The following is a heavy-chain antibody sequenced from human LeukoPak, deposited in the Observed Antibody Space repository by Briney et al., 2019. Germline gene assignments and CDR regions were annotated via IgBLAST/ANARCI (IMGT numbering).Heavy chain of an antibody. CDR1: GLTFSSYS. D-gene: IGHD4-17*01. CDR2: ISSSSTYI. Sequence: GGSLRLSCAASGLTFSSYSMNWVRQAPGKGLEWVSSISSSSTYIYYADSVKGRFSISRDNAKNSLCLQMNSLRAEDTAVYYCVRDMTTATTCYLQHWGQGTLVTVSS. V-gene: IGHV3-21*01. J-gene: IGHJ1*01. CDR3: VRDMTTATTCYLQH.